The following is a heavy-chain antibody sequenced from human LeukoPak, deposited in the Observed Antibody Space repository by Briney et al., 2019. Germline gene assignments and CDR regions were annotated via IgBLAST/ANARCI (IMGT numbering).Heavy chain of an antibody. CDR3: ARDPSFSSGWFDC. V-gene: IGHV4-4*07. CDR2: IYPSGST. J-gene: IGHJ4*02. D-gene: IGHD6-19*01. Sequence: SETLSLTCTVSGDSISSYYWSWIRQPPGKGLEWIGRIYPSGSTNYNPSLKSRVTMSVDMSKNQFSLKLTSMTAADTAVYYCARDPSFSSGWFDCWGQGTLVTVSS. CDR1: GDSISSYY.